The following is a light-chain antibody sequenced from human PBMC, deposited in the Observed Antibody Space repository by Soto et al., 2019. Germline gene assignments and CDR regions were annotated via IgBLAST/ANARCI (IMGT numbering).Light chain of an antibody. CDR3: QKRSNWPRT. CDR2: DPS. CDR1: QSGNNY. V-gene: IGKV3-11*01. Sequence: EIVLTQSPATLLLSPGARATLSCRASQSGNNYLAWYQQTPGQAPRLLLYDPSNRATGIPARLRGSGSGTDFPLTLSSLEPEDFAVYYCQKRSNWPRTFGQVTKLEIK. J-gene: IGKJ1*01.